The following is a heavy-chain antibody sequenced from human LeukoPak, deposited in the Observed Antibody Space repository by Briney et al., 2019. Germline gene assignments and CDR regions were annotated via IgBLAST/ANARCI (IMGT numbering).Heavy chain of an antibody. D-gene: IGHD5-12*01. V-gene: IGHV3-7*01. J-gene: IGHJ4*02. CDR2: IKQDGSEK. Sequence: PGGSLRLSCAASGYTFSIYAMSWVRQAPGKGLEWVANIKQDGSEKYYVDSVKGRFTISRDNAKNSLYLQMNSLRAGDTAVYYCARRGATNSFDYWGQGTLVTVSS. CDR3: ARRGATNSFDY. CDR1: GYTFSIYA.